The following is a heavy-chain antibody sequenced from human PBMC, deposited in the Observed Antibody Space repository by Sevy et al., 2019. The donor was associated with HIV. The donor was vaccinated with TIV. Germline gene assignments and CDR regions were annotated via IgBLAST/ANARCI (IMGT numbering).Heavy chain of an antibody. CDR3: AGQSLGWYYWFDP. V-gene: IGHV1-2*06. D-gene: IGHD6-19*01. CDR1: GYNFY. J-gene: IGHJ5*02. CDR2: VTPNSGAT. Sequence: ASVKVSCKASGYNFYIHWVRQAPGQGLEWMGRVTPNSGATTYAQRFQGRVAMTMDTSISTAYMELSGLKSDDTAIYYCAGQSLGWYYWFDPWGQGTLVTVSS.